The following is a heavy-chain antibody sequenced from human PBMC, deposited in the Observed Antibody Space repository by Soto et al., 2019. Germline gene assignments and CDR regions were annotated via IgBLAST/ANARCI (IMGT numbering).Heavy chain of an antibody. CDR2: IYYSGST. V-gene: IGHV4-39*01. CDR3: ARHIRGNSCMDV. Sequence: PSETLSLTCTVSGGSISSSSYCWGWIRQPPGKGLECIGSIYYSGSTSYNPSLKSRVTISVDTSKNQFSLKLSSVTAADTAVYYCARHIRGNSCMDVWGQGTTVTVSS. J-gene: IGHJ6*02. D-gene: IGHD2-21*01. CDR1: GGSISSSSYC.